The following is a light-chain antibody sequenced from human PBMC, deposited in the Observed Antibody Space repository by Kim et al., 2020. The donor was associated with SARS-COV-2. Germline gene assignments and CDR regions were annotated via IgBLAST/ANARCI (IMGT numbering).Light chain of an antibody. V-gene: IGLV3-21*04. CDR3: QVWDSSSDRVV. J-gene: IGLJ2*01. CDR2: YDS. CDR1: NIGSKS. Sequence: SYELTQPPSASVAPGKTARITCGGNNIGSKSVYWYQQKPGQAPVLLIYYDSNRPSGIPERFSGSNSGNTATLTISRVESGDEADYYCQVWDSSSDRVVFGGGTQLTVL.